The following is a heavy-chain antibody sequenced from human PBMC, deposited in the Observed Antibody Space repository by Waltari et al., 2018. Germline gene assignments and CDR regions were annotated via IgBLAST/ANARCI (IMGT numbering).Heavy chain of an antibody. D-gene: IGHD3-10*01. CDR2: IYPGASDT. V-gene: IGHV5-51*01. CDR1: GYSFTSYW. J-gene: IGHJ4*02. Sequence: EVQLVQSGAQVKKPGESLKISCKSSGYSFTSYWIGWVRKMPEKGLEWMGSIYPGASDTSSSPSFQCQVPISADKSISTAYLQWSSLKASDTAMYYCARTLAGSGSYFPDFWGPGTQVTVSS. CDR3: ARTLAGSGSYFPDF.